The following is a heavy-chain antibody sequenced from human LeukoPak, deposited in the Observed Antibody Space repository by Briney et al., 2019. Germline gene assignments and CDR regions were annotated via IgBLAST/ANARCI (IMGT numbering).Heavy chain of an antibody. D-gene: IGHD3-3*01. CDR1: GGSISSSSYY. CDR3: ARRYYDFWSGYTSAAFDI. CDR2: IYYSGST. J-gene: IGHJ3*02. V-gene: IGHV4-39*07. Sequence: PSETLSLTCTVSGGSISSSSYYWGWIRQPPGKGLEWIGSIYYSGSTYYNPSLKSRVTISVDTSKNQFSLKLSSVTAADTAVYYCARRYYDFWSGYTSAAFDIWGQGTMVTVSS.